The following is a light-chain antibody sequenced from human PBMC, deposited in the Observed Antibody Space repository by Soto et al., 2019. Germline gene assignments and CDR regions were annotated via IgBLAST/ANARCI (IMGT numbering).Light chain of an antibody. V-gene: IGKV3-20*01. CDR2: GAS. CDR3: QQYGSSPTT. Sequence: EIVLTQSPGTLSFSPGERATLSCRASQSVSSSYLSWYQQTPGQTPRLLIYGASSRATGIPDRFSGSGSGTDFTLTISRLEPEDVAVYYCQQYGSSPTTFGQGTKVEIK. CDR1: QSVSSSY. J-gene: IGKJ1*01.